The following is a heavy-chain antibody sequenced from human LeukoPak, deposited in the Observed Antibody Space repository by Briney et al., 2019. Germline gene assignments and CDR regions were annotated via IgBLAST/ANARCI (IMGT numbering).Heavy chain of an antibody. CDR3: ARYYYDSSGYPCPSFDY. CDR1: GYSFTSYW. J-gene: IGHJ4*02. Sequence: SGESLKIPCKASGYSFTSYWIGWVRQMPGKGLEWIGIIYPGDSDTRYSPSFQGQVTISADKSISTAYLQWSSLKASDTAMYYCARYYYDSSGYPCPSFDYWGQGTLVTVSS. CDR2: IYPGDSDT. D-gene: IGHD3-22*01. V-gene: IGHV5-51*03.